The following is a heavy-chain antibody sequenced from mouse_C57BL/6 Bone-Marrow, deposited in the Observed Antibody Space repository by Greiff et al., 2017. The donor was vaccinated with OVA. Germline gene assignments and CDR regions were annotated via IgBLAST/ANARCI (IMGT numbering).Heavy chain of an antibody. Sequence: VKLQESGAELVRPGASVTLSCKASGYTFTDYEMHWVKQTPVHGLEWIGAIDPETGGTAYNQKFKGKAILTADKSSSTAYMELRSLTSEDSAVYYCTRSAGSSYGWYFDVWGTGTTVTVSS. J-gene: IGHJ1*03. CDR1: GYTFTDYE. V-gene: IGHV1-15*01. CDR3: TRSAGSSYGWYFDV. CDR2: IDPETGGT. D-gene: IGHD1-1*01.